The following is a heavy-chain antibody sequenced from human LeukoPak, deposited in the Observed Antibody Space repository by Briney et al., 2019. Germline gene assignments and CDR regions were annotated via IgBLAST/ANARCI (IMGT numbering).Heavy chain of an antibody. CDR3: AKDMGCDTTRGGAFDI. J-gene: IGHJ3*02. V-gene: IGHV3-9*01. CDR2: ISCYIGSI. Sequence: GRSLRLSCAASGCTFDDYAMQWVGQAPGKGVEGVAGISCYIGSIGYAASVKGRFTISRDTAKNSLYLQMNSLRAEDTALYYCAKDMGCDTTRGGAFDIWGQGTMVTVSS. CDR1: GCTFDDYA. D-gene: IGHD2-21*01.